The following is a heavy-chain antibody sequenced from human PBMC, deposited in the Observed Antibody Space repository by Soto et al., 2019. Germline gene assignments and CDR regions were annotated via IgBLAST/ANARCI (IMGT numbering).Heavy chain of an antibody. J-gene: IGHJ4*02. CDR3: ARVSSSWGLVNYFDY. D-gene: IGHD6-13*01. CDR1: GASVSSASYY. Sequence: PSETLSLTCTVSGASVSSASYYWSWIRQPPGKGLECVGYIYYSGSTNYNPSLKSRVTISVDTSKNQFSLKLSSVTAADTAVYYCARVSSSWGLVNYFDYWGQGTLVTVSS. V-gene: IGHV4-61*01. CDR2: IYYSGST.